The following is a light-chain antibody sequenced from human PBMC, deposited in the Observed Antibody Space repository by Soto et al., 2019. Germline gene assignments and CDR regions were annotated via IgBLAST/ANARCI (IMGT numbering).Light chain of an antibody. CDR1: QSLTSN. CDR2: DAS. J-gene: IGKJ4*01. V-gene: IGKV3-11*01. Sequence: TQSPATLYVSPGERATLSCRASQSLTSNLAWYQQRPGQAPRLLIYDASKRATGIPARFSGSGSGTDFTLTISSLEPEDFAIYYCHQRSNWPLTFGGGTRLEIK. CDR3: HQRSNWPLT.